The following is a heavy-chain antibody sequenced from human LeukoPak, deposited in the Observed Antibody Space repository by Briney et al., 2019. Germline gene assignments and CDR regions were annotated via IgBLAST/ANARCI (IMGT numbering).Heavy chain of an antibody. Sequence: GGSLRLSCAASGFTLSNNDMSWVRQAPGKGLEWDSAISGGGGRTYYADSVKGRFTISGDNSKNTLYLQMNSLRAEDTAVYYCAKLTWIQLRGYWGQGTLVTVSS. CDR3: AKLTWIQLRGY. CDR2: ISGGGGRT. J-gene: IGHJ4*02. CDR1: GFTLSNND. D-gene: IGHD5-18*01. V-gene: IGHV3-23*01.